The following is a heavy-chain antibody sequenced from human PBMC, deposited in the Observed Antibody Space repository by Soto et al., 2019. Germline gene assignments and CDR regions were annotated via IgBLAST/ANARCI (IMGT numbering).Heavy chain of an antibody. V-gene: IGHV3-23*01. Sequence: TGGSLRLSCAAPGFTFYSYSLSWVRQGPGKGLEWVSAISGSGGSTYYADSVKGRFTISRDNSKNTLYLQMNSLRAEDTAVYYCAKARAQYYDFWSGYPVDYWGQGTLVTVSS. CDR3: AKARAQYYDFWSGYPVDY. J-gene: IGHJ4*02. CDR1: GFTFYSYS. CDR2: ISGSGGST. D-gene: IGHD3-3*01.